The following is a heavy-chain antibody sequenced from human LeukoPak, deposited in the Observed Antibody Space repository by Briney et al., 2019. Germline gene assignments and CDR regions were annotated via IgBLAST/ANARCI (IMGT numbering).Heavy chain of an antibody. CDR2: ISSSSYI. J-gene: IGHJ5*02. CDR3: ARDLLKTYIVVVPAAFDP. CDR1: GFTLSSYS. Sequence: PGGSLRLSCAASGFTLSSYSMNWVRQAPGKGLEWVSSISSSSYIYYADSVKGRFTISRDNAKNSLYLQMNSLRAEDTAVYYCARDLLKTYIVVVPAAFDPWGQGTLVTVSS. V-gene: IGHV3-21*01. D-gene: IGHD2-2*01.